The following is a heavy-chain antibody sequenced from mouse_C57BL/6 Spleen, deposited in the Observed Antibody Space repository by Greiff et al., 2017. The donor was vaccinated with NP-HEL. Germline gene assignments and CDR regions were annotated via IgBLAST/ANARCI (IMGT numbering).Heavy chain of an antibody. CDR1: GYTFTDYY. D-gene: IGHD3-1*01. J-gene: IGHJ2*01. Sequence: VQLQQSGPELVKPGASVKISCKASGYTFTDYYINWVKQRPGQGLEWIGWIFPGSGSTYYNEKFKDKATLTADKSSSTAYMQLSSLTYEDSAVYYCARGGELGLFDYWGQGTTLTVSS. V-gene: IGHV1-75*01. CDR3: ARGGELGLFDY. CDR2: IFPGSGST.